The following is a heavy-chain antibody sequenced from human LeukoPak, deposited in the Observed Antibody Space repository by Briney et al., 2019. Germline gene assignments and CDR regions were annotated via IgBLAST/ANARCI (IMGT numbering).Heavy chain of an antibody. CDR2: ITCTSDTI. CDR3: ARSSGYPYFDQ. V-gene: IGHV3-48*01. D-gene: IGHD3-22*01. Sequence: GGSLRLSCEASGFIFSDYSMNWVRQAPGEGLEWLSYITCTSDTIYYRDSVKGRFTASRDNAENSVYLQMNSLRAEDTAVYYCARSSGYPYFDQWGPGTLVTVSS. CDR1: GFIFSDYS. J-gene: IGHJ5*02.